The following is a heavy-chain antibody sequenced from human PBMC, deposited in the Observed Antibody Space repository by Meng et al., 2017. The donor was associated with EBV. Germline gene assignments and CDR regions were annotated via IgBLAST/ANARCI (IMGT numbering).Heavy chain of an antibody. CDR1: GYTFTSVG. Sequence: QFDVVRYGAEWKTPGSSVIVSVKVSGYTFTSVGIGWVRQAPGQGLEWMGWNSAYNCNTNYAQKLQGRVTMTSDISTSTAYMELRSLRSDDTAVYYCARGLDYFDYWGQGTLVTVSS. V-gene: IGHV1-18*01. CDR2: NSAYNCNT. J-gene: IGHJ4*02. CDR3: ARGLDYFDY.